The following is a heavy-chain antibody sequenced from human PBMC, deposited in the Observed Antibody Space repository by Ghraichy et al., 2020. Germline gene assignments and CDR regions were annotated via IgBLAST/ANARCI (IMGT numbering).Heavy chain of an antibody. CDR3: ARRLGGSSEIDD. CDR2: IHYSGST. J-gene: IGHJ4*02. CDR1: GGSISSNY. V-gene: IGHV4-59*04. Sequence: SETLSLTCTVSGGSISSNYWGWIRQPPGKRLEWIGNIHYSGSTYYNPSLKSRVTMSVDASKTQFSLKLSSVTAADTAVYYCARRLGGSSEIDDWGQGTLVTVSS. D-gene: IGHD6-6*01.